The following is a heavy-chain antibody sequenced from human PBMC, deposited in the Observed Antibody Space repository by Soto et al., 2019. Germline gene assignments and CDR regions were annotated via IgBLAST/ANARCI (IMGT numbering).Heavy chain of an antibody. J-gene: IGHJ4*02. CDR1: GGYIHSSDW. CDR2: VHQSGGT. V-gene: IGHV4-4*02. CDR3: AGGVDH. Sequence: QVQLQESGPGLVKSSETLSLTCAISGGYIHSSDWRTWVRQPPGKGLEWIGEVHQSGGTNYNPSLKSRVSVELDKSKNQFSLKLRSVTAADTGVYYCAGGVDHWGQGILVTVSS.